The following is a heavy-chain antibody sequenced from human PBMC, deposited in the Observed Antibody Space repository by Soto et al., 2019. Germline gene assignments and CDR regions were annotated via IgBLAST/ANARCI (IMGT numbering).Heavy chain of an antibody. J-gene: IGHJ6*03. Sequence: SETLSLTCTVSGGSISSYYWSWIRQPPGKGLEWIGYIYYSGSTNYNPSLKSRVTISVDTSKNQFSLKLSSVTAADTAVYYCARTKNSGYMDVWGKGTTVTVSS. CDR3: ARTKNSGYMDV. CDR1: GGSISSYY. CDR2: IYYSGST. V-gene: IGHV4-59*01. D-gene: IGHD1-26*01.